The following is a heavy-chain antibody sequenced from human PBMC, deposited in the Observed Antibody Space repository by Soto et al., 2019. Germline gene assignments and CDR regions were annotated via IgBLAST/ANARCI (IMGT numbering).Heavy chain of an antibody. CDR3: TIGSWSGEVFDI. D-gene: IGHD2-21*01. Sequence: QVQLVQSGAEVKKPGSSVKVSCKDSGGTFSTYSMFWVRQAPGQGLEWMGRIIPMLGIANHAQRFQDRVTITVDKSTATAHMELSSLRSEDTALYYCTIGSWSGEVFDIWGQGTMVTVSS. V-gene: IGHV1-69*02. J-gene: IGHJ3*02. CDR2: IIPMLGIA. CDR1: GGTFSTYS.